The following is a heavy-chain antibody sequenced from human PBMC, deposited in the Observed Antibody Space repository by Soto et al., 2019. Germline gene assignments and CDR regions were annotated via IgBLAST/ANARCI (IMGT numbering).Heavy chain of an antibody. CDR1: GYTHTELS. CDR2: FDPEDGET. CDR3: ARGVGSGSYYNQYNWFDP. J-gene: IGHJ5*02. Sequence: ASVKGYWNVSGYTHTELSVHWVRQAIGKGLEWMGGFDPEDGETIYAQKFQGRVTMTEDTSTDTAYMELSSLRSEDTAVYYCARGVGSGSYYNQYNWFDPWGQGT. D-gene: IGHD3-10*01. V-gene: IGHV1-24*01.